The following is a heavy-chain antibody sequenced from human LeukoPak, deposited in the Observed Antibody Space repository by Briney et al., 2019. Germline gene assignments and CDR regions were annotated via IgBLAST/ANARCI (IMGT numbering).Heavy chain of an antibody. CDR2: IYYSGST. D-gene: IGHD3-3*01. CDR1: GDSTSSDRYY. V-gene: IGHV4-39*07. CDR3: ARGFDFWSGYYSARHNWFDP. Sequence: SETLSLTCTVSGDSTSSDRYYGGWVRQPPGKGLEWIGNIYYSGSTYYNPSLKSRVTISVDTSKNQFSLKLSSVTAADTAVYYCARGFDFWSGYYSARHNWFDPWGQGTLVTVSS. J-gene: IGHJ5*02.